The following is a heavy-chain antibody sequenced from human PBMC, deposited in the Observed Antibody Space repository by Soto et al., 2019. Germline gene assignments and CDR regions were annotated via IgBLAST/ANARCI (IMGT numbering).Heavy chain of an antibody. CDR1: GYTFTSYD. V-gene: IGHV1-8*01. J-gene: IGHJ4*02. CDR2: MNPNSGNT. D-gene: IGHD3-3*01. CDR3: ARGRDFWSGYPLGY. Sequence: QVQLVQSGAEVKKPGASVKVSCKASGYTFTSYDINWVRQATGQGLGWMGWMNPNSGNTGYAQKFQGRVTMTRNTXXSTAYMELSSLRSEDTAVYYCARGRDFWSGYPLGYWGQGTLVTVSS.